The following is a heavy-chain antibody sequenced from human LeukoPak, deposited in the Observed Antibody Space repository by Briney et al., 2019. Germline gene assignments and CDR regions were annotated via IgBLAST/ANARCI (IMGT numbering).Heavy chain of an antibody. V-gene: IGHV1-8*01. CDR3: ATISSGWHSDEY. CDR2: MNPNSGYT. Sequence: ASVKVSCKASGYTFTSYDINWVRQATGQGLECMGWMNPNSGYTGYAQKFQGRVTMIRNTSINTAYMELSNLRSEDTAVYYCATISSGWHSDEYWGQGTLVTVSS. D-gene: IGHD6-19*01. CDR1: GYTFTSYD. J-gene: IGHJ4*02.